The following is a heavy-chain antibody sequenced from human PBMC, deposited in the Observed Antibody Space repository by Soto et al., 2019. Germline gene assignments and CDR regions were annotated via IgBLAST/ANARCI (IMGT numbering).Heavy chain of an antibody. CDR3: TTDLRPRRWEDAHY. CDR2: IKSKVDSGTT. D-gene: IGHD1-26*01. V-gene: IGHV3-15*07. Sequence: GGSLRLSCAASGFTFSNAWMNWVRQGPGKGLEWVGRIKSKVDSGTTDYAAPVKGRFTISRDDSKSTLYLQMNSLRTEDTAIYHCTTDLRPRRWEDAHYWGQGTLVTVSS. CDR1: GFTFSNAW. J-gene: IGHJ4*02.